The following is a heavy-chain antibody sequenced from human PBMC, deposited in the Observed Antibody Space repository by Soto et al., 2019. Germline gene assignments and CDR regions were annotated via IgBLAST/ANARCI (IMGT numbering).Heavy chain of an antibody. CDR2: ISAYNGNT. CDR1: RYTFKSYA. CDR3: ARVEWWIPNLDY. Sequence: SANVSCKASRYTFKSYALSWVRQALGQGLEWMGWISAYNGNTNYAQKLQGRVTMTTDTSTSTAYMELRSLRSDGTAVYYCARVEWWIPNLDYGGQGTLVTVSS. J-gene: IGHJ4*02. D-gene: IGHD5-18*01. V-gene: IGHV1-18*01.